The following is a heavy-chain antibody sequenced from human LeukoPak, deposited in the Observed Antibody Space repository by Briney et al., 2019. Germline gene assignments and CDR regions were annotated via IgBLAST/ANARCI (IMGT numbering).Heavy chain of an antibody. V-gene: IGHV4-38-2*01. Sequence: PSETLSLTCAVSGYSISSGYYWGWIRPPPGKGLEWIGSIYHSGSTYYSPSLKSRVTISVDTSKNQFSLKLSSVTAADTAVYYCATSYPETYYDFWSGPGRFDYWGQGTLVTVSS. CDR1: GYSISSGYY. CDR2: IYHSGST. CDR3: ATSYPETYYDFWSGPGRFDY. D-gene: IGHD3-3*01. J-gene: IGHJ4*02.